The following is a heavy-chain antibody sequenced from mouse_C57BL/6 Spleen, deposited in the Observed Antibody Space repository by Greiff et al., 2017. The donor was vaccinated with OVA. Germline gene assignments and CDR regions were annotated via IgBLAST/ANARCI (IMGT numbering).Heavy chain of an antibody. V-gene: IGHV1-26*01. D-gene: IGHD2-4*01. J-gene: IGHJ2*01. CDR2: INPNNGGT. CDR3: ARDHDYDGFDY. CDR1: GYTFTDYY. Sequence: VQLQQSGPELVKPGASVKISCKASGYTFTDYYMNWVKQSHGKSLEWIGDINPNNGGTSYNQKFKGKATLTVDKSSSTAYMELRSLTSEDSAVYYCARDHDYDGFDYWGQGTTLTVSS.